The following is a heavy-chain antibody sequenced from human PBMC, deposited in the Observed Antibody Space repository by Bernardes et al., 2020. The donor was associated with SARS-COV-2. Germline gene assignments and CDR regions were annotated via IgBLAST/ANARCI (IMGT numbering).Heavy chain of an antibody. CDR1: GASISTYY. CDR2: IYYSVGT. J-gene: IGHJ4*02. Sequence: SETLSLTCTVSGASISTYYWSWIRQPPGKGLEWIGYIYYSVGTNYNPSLKSRVTISVDTSKNQFSLKLSSVTAADTAVYYCVGGLRFLEWLLDDWGQGTLVTVSS. V-gene: IGHV4-59*01. CDR3: VGGLRFLEWLLDD. D-gene: IGHD3-3*01.